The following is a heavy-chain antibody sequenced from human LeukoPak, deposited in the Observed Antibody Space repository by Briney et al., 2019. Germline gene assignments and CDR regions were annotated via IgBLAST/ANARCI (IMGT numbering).Heavy chain of an antibody. Sequence: PGGSLRLSCAASGFTFSSYGMHWVGQPPGKGLEWVAFIRYDGSNKYYADSVKGRFTISRDNSKNTLYLQMNSLRAEDTAVYYCAKVKRDYFDYWGQGTLVTVSS. CDR3: AKVKRDYFDY. V-gene: IGHV3-30*02. CDR1: GFTFSSYG. J-gene: IGHJ4*02. CDR2: IRYDGSNK.